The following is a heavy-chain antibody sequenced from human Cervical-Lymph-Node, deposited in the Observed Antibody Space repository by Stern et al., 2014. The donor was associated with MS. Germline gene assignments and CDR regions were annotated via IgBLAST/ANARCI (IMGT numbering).Heavy chain of an antibody. V-gene: IGHV3-30*03. CDR3: ARGWGRDALDM. J-gene: IGHJ3*02. D-gene: IGHD1-26*01. CDR2: ISYDGSNE. Sequence: VQLVQSGGGVVQPGRSLRLSCAASGFTFSAYGIHWVRQAPGKGLEWVAFISYDGSNEEYADSVKGRFTISQKNSKNTLDVQMNSLGAEDTAVYYCARGWGRDALDMWGQGTMVIVSS. CDR1: GFTFSAYG.